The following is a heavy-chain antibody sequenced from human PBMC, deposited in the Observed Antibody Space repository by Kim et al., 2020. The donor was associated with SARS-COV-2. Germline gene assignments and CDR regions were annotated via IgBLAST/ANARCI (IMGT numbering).Heavy chain of an antibody. Sequence: GGSLRLSCAASGFTFSSYGMHWVRQAPGKGLEWVAVISYDGSNKYYADSVKGRFTISRDNSKNTLYLQMNSLRAEDTAVYYCAKSVLWLYLIDYWGQGTLVTVSS. J-gene: IGHJ4*02. V-gene: IGHV3-30*18. D-gene: IGHD5-18*01. CDR2: ISYDGSNK. CDR1: GFTFSSYG. CDR3: AKSVLWLYLIDY.